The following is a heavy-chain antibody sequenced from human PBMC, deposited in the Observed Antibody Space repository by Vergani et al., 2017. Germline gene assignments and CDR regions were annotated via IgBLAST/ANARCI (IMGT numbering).Heavy chain of an antibody. D-gene: IGHD1-14*01. CDR2: TWYDGNNK. J-gene: IGHJ5*02. V-gene: IGHV3-33*01. CDR1: GFTFNQYG. Sequence: QVQLVESGGGVVQPVRSLRLSCAASGFTFNQYGMHWVRQAPGKGLEWMAVTWYDGNNKQYADSVKGRFTISRDNSKSTMYLQMNSLRDEDTGVYYCARDFRLLYNRFDPWGQGALVTVSS. CDR3: ARDFRLLYNRFDP.